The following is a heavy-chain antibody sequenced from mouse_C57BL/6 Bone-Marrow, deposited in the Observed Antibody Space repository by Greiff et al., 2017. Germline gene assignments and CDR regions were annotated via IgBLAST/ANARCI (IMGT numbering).Heavy chain of an antibody. V-gene: IGHV1-54*01. CDR2: INPGSGGT. J-gene: IGHJ3*01. D-gene: IGHD3-2*02. CDR1: GYAFTNYL. CDR3: ARRRGSGYTWFAY. Sequence: LQESGAELVRPGTSVKVSCKASGYAFTNYLIEWVKQRPGQGLEWIGVINPGSGGTNYNEKFKGKATLTADKSSSTAYMQLSSLTSEDSAVYFCARRRGSGYTWFAYWGQGTLVTVSA.